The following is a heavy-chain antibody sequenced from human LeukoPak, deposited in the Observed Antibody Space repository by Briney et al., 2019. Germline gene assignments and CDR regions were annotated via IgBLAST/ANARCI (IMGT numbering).Heavy chain of an antibody. CDR3: ARGYPSYYDFWSGYINWFDP. CDR1: GGSFSGYY. D-gene: IGHD3-3*01. Sequence: SETLSLTCAVYGGSFSGYYWSWIRQPPRKGLEWIGEINHSGSTNYNPSLKSRVTISVDTSKNQFSLKLSSVTAADTAVYYCARGYPSYYDFWSGYINWFDPWGQGTLVTVSS. CDR2: INHSGST. J-gene: IGHJ5*02. V-gene: IGHV4-34*01.